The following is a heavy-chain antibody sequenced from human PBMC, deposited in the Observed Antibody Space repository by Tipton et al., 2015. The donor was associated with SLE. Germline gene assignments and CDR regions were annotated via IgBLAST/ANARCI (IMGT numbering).Heavy chain of an antibody. J-gene: IGHJ5*02. Sequence: TLSLTCTVSSGPISTYYWSWFRQPPGKGLEWIGYIYYSGSTNYNPSLKSRVTISVDTFKNKFSLKLSSMTAADTAVYYCARLLVAAGTTWFDPWGQGTLVTVSS. D-gene: IGHD6-13*01. CDR1: SGPISTYY. CDR2: IYYSGST. CDR3: ARLLVAAGTTWFDP. V-gene: IGHV4-59*01.